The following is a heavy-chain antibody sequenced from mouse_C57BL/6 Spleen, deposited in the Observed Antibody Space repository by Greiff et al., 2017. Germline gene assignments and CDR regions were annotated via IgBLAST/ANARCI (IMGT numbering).Heavy chain of an antibody. CDR3: ARGIYDGYPD. CDR1: GFNIKDYY. V-gene: IGHV14-2*01. Sequence: EVKLMESGAELVKPGASVKLSCTASGFNIKDYYMHWVKQRTEQGLEWIGRIDPDDGGTKYAPKFQGKATITADTSSNTAYLQLSSLTSEDTAVYYCARGIYDGYPDWGQGTTLTVSS. CDR2: IDPDDGGT. J-gene: IGHJ2*01. D-gene: IGHD2-3*01.